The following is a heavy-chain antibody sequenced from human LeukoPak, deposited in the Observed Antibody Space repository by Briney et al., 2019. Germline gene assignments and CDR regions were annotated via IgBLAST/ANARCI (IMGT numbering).Heavy chain of an antibody. CDR3: ARSAVRYYGSGSYYFTLDY. Sequence: SETLSLTCTVSGGSISSYYWSWIRQPPGKGLEWIGYIYYSGSTNYNPSLKSRVTISVDTSKNQFSLKLSSVTAADTAVYYCARSAVRYYGSGSYYFTLDYWGQGTLVTVSS. CDR2: IYYSGST. V-gene: IGHV4-59*01. D-gene: IGHD3-10*01. J-gene: IGHJ4*02. CDR1: GGSISSYY.